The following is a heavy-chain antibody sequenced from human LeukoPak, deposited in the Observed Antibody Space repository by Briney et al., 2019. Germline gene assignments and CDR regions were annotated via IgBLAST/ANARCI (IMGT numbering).Heavy chain of an antibody. V-gene: IGHV4-4*07. CDR2: MHPSGST. Sequence: SETLSLTCTVSGGSISIYHWSWIRQPAGKGLEWIGRMHPSGSTNYNPSLKSRVTMTVDTSKNQFSLKLSSVTAADTAVYYCAREGRDADPRVSDYWGQGTLVTVSS. J-gene: IGHJ4*02. D-gene: IGHD6-6*01. CDR1: GGSISIYH. CDR3: AREGRDADPRVSDY.